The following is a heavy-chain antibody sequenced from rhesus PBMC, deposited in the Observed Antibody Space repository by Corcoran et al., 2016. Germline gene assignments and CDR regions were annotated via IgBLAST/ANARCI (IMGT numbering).Heavy chain of an antibody. Sequence: VQLVESGGGLVQPGGSLRLSCAAPGFTFSSYGTHWVRQAPGKGLEWVAVISYDRSKKYYADSVKDRFTISKDNSKNMLYLQMNNLTLEDTAVYYCARNYGQDYYGLESWGQGVVVTVSS. CDR2: ISYDRSKK. CDR1: GFTFSSYG. V-gene: IGHV3-54*02. J-gene: IGHJ6*01. D-gene: IGHD1-26*01. CDR3: ARNYGQDYYGLES.